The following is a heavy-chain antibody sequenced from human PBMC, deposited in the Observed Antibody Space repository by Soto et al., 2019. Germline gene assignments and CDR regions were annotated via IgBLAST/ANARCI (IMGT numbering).Heavy chain of an antibody. CDR2: VTANGGST. CDR3: ATFPNYYGG. CDR1: GFTFSVYA. J-gene: IGHJ4*02. Sequence: EVQLLESGGGFVQPGGSLRLSCAATGFTFSVYAMTWVRQAPGKGLEWVSAVTANGGSTYSADSVKGRFTISRDNSKNSLYLQMNSLRDDDTAVYYCATFPNYYGGWGQGTLVTVSA. V-gene: IGHV3-23*01.